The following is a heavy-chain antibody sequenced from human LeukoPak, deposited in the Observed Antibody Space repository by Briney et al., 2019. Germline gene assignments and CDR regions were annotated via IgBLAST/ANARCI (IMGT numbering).Heavy chain of an antibody. CDR2: ISSSGDFI. D-gene: IGHD6-19*01. CDR3: ARARNSGWNIDY. Sequence: GGSLRLSCVGSGLTFSSYEMNWVRQAPGKGLEWVSYISSSGDFIYYADSVKGRFTISRDNAKNSLYLQMISLRAEDTAVYSCARARNSGWNIDYWGRGTLVTVSS. J-gene: IGHJ4*02. V-gene: IGHV3-48*03. CDR1: GLTFSSYE.